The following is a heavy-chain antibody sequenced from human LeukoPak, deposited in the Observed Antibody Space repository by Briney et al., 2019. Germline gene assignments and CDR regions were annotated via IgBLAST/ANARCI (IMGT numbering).Heavy chain of an antibody. V-gene: IGHV1-18*01. D-gene: IGHD6-19*01. Sequence: ASVKVSCKASGYTFTSYGISWVRQAPGQGLEWMGWISAYNGNTNYAQKLQGRVTMTTDTSTSTAYMELRNLRSDDTAVYYCARVADSSGWYENWYFDYWGQGTLVTVSS. CDR2: ISAYNGNT. CDR3: ARVADSSGWYENWYFDY. CDR1: GYTFTSYG. J-gene: IGHJ4*02.